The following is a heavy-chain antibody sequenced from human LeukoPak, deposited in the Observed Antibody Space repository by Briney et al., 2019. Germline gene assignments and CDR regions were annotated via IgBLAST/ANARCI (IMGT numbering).Heavy chain of an antibody. J-gene: IGHJ4*02. CDR1: GYTFTGYY. CDR3: ERAVAGTTETDDY. D-gene: IGHD6-19*01. Sequence: ASAKVSCKASGYTFTGYYMHWVRQAPALGHEWMRWINPNSGGTNYAQKFQGRVTMTRDTSISTAYMELSRLRSDDTAVYYCERAVAGTTETDDYWGQGTLVTVSS. CDR2: INPNSGGT. V-gene: IGHV1-2*02.